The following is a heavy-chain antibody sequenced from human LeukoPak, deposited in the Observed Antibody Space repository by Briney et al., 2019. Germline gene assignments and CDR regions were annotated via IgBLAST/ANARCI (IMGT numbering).Heavy chain of an antibody. Sequence: SETLSLTCTVSGYSISSGYYWGWIRQPPGKGLEWIGSIYHSGSTYYNPSLKSRVTISVDTSKNQFSLKLSSVTAADTAVYYCARDASYGLTFDYWGQGTLVTVSS. V-gene: IGHV4-38-2*02. CDR2: IYHSGST. CDR1: GYSISSGYY. J-gene: IGHJ4*02. D-gene: IGHD5-18*01. CDR3: ARDASYGLTFDY.